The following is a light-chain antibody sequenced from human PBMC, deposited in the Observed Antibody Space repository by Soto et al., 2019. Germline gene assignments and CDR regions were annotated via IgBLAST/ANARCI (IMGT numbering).Light chain of an antibody. J-gene: IGLJ3*02. CDR3: SSFRSGSVVL. Sequence: QSALTQPASVSGSPGQSITISCTGTSSDVGGYNYVSWYQQHPGKAPTPLIYGVSYRPSGVSARFSGSKFQNTASLTISGLQPEDEADYYCSSFRSGSVVLFGGGTKLTVL. V-gene: IGLV2-14*01. CDR1: SSDVGGYNY. CDR2: GVS.